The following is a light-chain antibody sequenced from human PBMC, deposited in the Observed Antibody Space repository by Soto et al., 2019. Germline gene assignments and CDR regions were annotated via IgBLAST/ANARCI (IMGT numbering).Light chain of an antibody. CDR3: QQFNSYPIT. V-gene: IGKV1-13*02. CDR1: QGISSA. Sequence: AIQLTQSPSSLSASVGDRVTITCRASQGISSALAWYQQKPGKAPKLLIYDASSLESGVPSRFSGSGSGTDFTLTISRLQPEDFATYYCQQFNSYPITFVQGTRLEIK. J-gene: IGKJ5*01. CDR2: DAS.